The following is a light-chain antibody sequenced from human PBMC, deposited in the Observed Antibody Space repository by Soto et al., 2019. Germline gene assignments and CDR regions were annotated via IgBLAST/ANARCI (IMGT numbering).Light chain of an antibody. CDR1: ESISSEY. Sequence: EIVMTQSPGTLSLSPGERATLSCRTSESISSEYLAWYQQKPGQAPRLLIYRTSTRATGIPDRFSGSGSGTDFTLTISRLEPEDFAVYYCQQFGSSVTFGQGTRLEIK. CDR3: QQFGSSVT. J-gene: IGKJ5*01. CDR2: RTS. V-gene: IGKV3-20*01.